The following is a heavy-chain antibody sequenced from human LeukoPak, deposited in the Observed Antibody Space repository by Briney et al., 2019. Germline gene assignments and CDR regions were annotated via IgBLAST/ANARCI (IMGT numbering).Heavy chain of an antibody. CDR2: IYYSGST. V-gene: IGHV4-30-4*01. Sequence: SETLSLTCTVSGGSISSGDYYWSWIRQPPGKSLEWIGYIYYSGSTYYNPSLKSRVTISVDTSKNQFSLKLSSVTAADTAVYYCARTHDSSGYYPDYWGQGTLVTVSS. J-gene: IGHJ4*02. CDR3: ARTHDSSGYYPDY. CDR1: GGSISSGDYY. D-gene: IGHD3-22*01.